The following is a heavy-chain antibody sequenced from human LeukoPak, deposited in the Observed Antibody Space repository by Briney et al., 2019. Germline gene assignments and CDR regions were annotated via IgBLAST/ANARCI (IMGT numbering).Heavy chain of an antibody. Sequence: GGSLRLSCAASGFTVSTNYMSWVRQAPGKGLEWVSTIYSGGGTYYADSVKGRFTISRDSSKNTLYLQMNSLRTEDTAVYYCARYGGKVVDSSGWYAPSSDWGQGTLVTVSS. V-gene: IGHV3-53*01. D-gene: IGHD6-13*01. J-gene: IGHJ4*02. CDR2: IYSGGGT. CDR1: GFTVSTNY. CDR3: ARYGGKVVDSSGWYAPSSD.